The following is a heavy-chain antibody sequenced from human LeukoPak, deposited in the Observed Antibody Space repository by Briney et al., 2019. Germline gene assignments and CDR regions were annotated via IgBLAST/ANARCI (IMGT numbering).Heavy chain of an antibody. J-gene: IGHJ6*02. V-gene: IGHV3-7*01. CDR3: ARALAFYDSTGPLRRYYYYGMDV. Sequence: PGGSLRLSCAASGFTFSSYWMSWVRQAPGQGLEWVANIKQDGSEKYYVDSVKGRFTISRDNAKNSLYLQMNSLRAEDTAVYYCARALAFYDSTGPLRRYYYYGMDVWGQGTTVTVSS. D-gene: IGHD3-22*01. CDR1: GFTFSSYW. CDR2: IKQDGSEK.